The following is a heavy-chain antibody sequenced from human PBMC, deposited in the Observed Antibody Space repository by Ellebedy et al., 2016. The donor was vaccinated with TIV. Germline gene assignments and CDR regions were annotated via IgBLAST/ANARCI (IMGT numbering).Heavy chain of an antibody. CDR2: IYYSGST. D-gene: IGHD3-10*01. J-gene: IGHJ6*02. CDR1: GGSISSSSYY. Sequence: SETLSPTXTVSGGSISSSSYYWGWIRQPPGQGLEWIGNIYYSGSTYYNPSLQSRVTISVDTSKNQFSLKLSSVTAAETALYYCARLWFGDLLSPEGDVWGQGTTVTVSS. CDR3: ARLWFGDLLSPEGDV. V-gene: IGHV4-39*01.